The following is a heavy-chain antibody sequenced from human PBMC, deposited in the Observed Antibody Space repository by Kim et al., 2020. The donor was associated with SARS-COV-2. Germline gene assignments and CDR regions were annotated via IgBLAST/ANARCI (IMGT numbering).Heavy chain of an antibody. V-gene: IGHV3-23*01. Sequence: GGSLRLSCAASGFNFGSYAMSWVRHSPGKGLEWVSGISDNGAGTFYADSVKGRFTISRDNPKNTLYLQMNSLRAEDTAVYYCAKESAAIGNPLFEYWGQGTLVTVSS. CDR2: ISDNGAGT. D-gene: IGHD5-18*01. J-gene: IGHJ4*02. CDR1: GFNFGSYA. CDR3: AKESAAIGNPLFEY.